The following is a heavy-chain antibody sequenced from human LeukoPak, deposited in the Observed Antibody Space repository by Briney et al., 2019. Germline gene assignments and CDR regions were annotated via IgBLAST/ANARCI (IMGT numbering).Heavy chain of an antibody. J-gene: IGHJ6*03. CDR1: GGSISSYY. Sequence: SETLSLTCTVSGGSISSYYWSWIRQPPGKGLEWIGYIYYSGSTNYNPSLKSRVTISVDTSKNQFSLKLSSVTAADTAVYYCARDENGNSYGYDYYYMDVWGKGTTVTVSS. CDR3: ARDENGNSYGYDYYYMDV. D-gene: IGHD5-18*01. V-gene: IGHV4-59*01. CDR2: IYYSGST.